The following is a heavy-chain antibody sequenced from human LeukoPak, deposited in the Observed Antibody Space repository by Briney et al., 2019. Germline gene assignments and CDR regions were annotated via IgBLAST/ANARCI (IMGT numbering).Heavy chain of an antibody. CDR3: AREGANYRDAFDI. J-gene: IGHJ3*02. D-gene: IGHD1-7*01. V-gene: IGHV4-30-4*07. CDR1: GGSISSGGYS. Sequence: PSETLSLTCAVSGGSISSGGYSWSWIRQPPGKGLEWFGYIYYRGSTYYNPSLKSRVTISVDTSKNQFSLKLSSVTAADTAVYYCAREGANYRDAFDIWGQGTMVTVSS. CDR2: IYYRGST.